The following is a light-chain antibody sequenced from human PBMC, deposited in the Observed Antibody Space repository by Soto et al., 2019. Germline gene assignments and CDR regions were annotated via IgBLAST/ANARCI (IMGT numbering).Light chain of an antibody. V-gene: IGKV1-39*01. CDR1: QGISTY. Sequence: DIQMTQSPSSLFANVGDRVTITCRASQGISTYLHWYQQRPGKAPSLLIYGASNLQSGVPSRFSGRGSGTDFTLTISTLQPEDVSTYFCQHTRTFPRTFGQGTKVQIK. CDR3: QHTRTFPRT. J-gene: IGKJ1*01. CDR2: GAS.